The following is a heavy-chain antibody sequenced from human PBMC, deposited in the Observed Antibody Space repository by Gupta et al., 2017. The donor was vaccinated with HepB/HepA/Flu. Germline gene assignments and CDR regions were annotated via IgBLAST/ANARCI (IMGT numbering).Heavy chain of an antibody. CDR2: ISSGGDST. Sequence: EVPLLESGGGLVQPGGSLRLSCAASGISFTTYGMTWVRQAQGKGLEWVSSISSGGDSTQYADSVKGRFTTSRDNSKNMVYLQMDNLRAEDTAVYYCGRNSGWYVAYWGQGTLVSVSS. V-gene: IGHV3-23*01. CDR1: GISFTTYG. J-gene: IGHJ4*02. CDR3: GRNSGWYVAY. D-gene: IGHD6-19*01.